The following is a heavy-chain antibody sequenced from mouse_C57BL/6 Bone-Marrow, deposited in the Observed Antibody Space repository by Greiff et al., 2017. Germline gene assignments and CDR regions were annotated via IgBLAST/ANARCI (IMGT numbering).Heavy chain of an antibody. V-gene: IGHV1-39*01. Sequence: VQLQQSGPELVKPGASVKISCKASGYSFTDYNMNLVKLSNGKSLEWIGVINPNYGTTSYNQKFKGKATLTVDQSSSTAYMQLNSLTSEDSAVYYCARWGAYYSNYYAMDYWGQGTSVTVSS. CDR3: ARWGAYYSNYYAMDY. J-gene: IGHJ4*01. CDR2: INPNYGTT. D-gene: IGHD2-5*01. CDR1: GYSFTDYN.